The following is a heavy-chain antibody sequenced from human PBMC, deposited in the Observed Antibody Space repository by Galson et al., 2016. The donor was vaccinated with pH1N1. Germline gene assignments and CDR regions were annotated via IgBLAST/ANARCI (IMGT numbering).Heavy chain of an antibody. J-gene: IGHJ4*02. D-gene: IGHD6-25*01. CDR3: ARMSSGYNTIDS. V-gene: IGHV1-69*10. CDR2: IIPILGAP. CDR1: RDTFINYA. Sequence: SVKVSCKASRDTFINYAFSWVRQAPGKGLEWMGGIIPILGAPNYAQNFQGRVTISTDKSTTPAYMELTGLTSGDTAIYYCARMSSGYNTIDSWGQGTLITVSS.